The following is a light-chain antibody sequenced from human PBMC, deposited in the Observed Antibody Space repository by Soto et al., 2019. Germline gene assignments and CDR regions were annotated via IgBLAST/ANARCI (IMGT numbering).Light chain of an antibody. CDR1: QNIRRN. J-gene: IGKJ4*01. CDR3: QQYENWPPVT. V-gene: IGKV3D-15*01. CDR2: HAS. Sequence: EIVMTQSPATLSVSPGERGTLSCRASQNIRRNLAWYQQKPGQAPRLLIYHASTRATGIPARFSGGGSGTEFTLTISSLQSEDFAVYYCQQYENWPPVTFGGGTKVEIK.